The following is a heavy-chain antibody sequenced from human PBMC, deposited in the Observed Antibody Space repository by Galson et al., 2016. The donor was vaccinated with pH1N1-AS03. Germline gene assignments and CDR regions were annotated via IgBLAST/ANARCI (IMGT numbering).Heavy chain of an antibody. J-gene: IGHJ6*02. CDR3: ARAFCSGGSCYDYFYYAVDV. V-gene: IGHV1-18*01. Sequence: QSGAEVKKPGESLRISCKSSGYTFTSYGIGWVRQAPGQGLEWMGWISPYNGRIEYAQKLQGRVTMTTDTSTSTAYMELRSLISDDTAMYYCARAFCSGGSCYDYFYYAVDVWGQGTTVTVSS. CDR2: ISPYNGRI. D-gene: IGHD2-15*01. CDR1: GYTFTSYG.